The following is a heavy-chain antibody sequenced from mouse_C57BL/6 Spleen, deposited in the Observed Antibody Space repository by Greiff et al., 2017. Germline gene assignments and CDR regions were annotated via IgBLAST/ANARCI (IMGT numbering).Heavy chain of an antibody. D-gene: IGHD2-5*01. V-gene: IGHV5-17*01. CDR3: ARPGYSNYGAMDY. J-gene: IGHJ4*01. CDR2: ISSGSSTI. CDR1: GFTFSDYG. Sequence: EVNVVESGGGLVKPGGSLKLSCAASGFTFSDYGMHWVRQAPEKGLEWVAYISSGSSTIYYADTVKGRFTISRDNAKNTLFLQMTSLRSEDTAMYYCARPGYSNYGAMDYWGQGTSVTVSS.